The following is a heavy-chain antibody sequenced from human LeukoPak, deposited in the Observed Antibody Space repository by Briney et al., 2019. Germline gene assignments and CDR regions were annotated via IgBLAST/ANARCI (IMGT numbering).Heavy chain of an antibody. V-gene: IGHV4-39*01. D-gene: IGHD6-19*01. CDR1: GGSISSSSYY. J-gene: IGHJ6*03. CDR3: ARLSSGWYYYYYMDV. CDR2: IYYSGST. Sequence: SETLSLTCTVSGGSISSSSYYWGWIRQPPGKGLEWIGSIYYSGSTYYNPSLKSRVTISVDTSKNQFSLKLCSVTAADTAVYYCARLSSGWYYYYYMDVWGKGTTVTVSS.